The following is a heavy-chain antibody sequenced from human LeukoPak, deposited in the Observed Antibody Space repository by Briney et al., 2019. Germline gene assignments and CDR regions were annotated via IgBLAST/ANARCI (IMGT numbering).Heavy chain of an antibody. Sequence: ASVKVSCKTSGYTFTTYHINWVRQATGQGLEWLGWMNPHSGDRGYAQKFQGRLSITSDTSISTAYMELSSLRSDDTAVYFCARTTSLTASGYDYWGQGTLVTVPS. D-gene: IGHD4-17*01. CDR2: MNPHSGDR. J-gene: IGHJ4*02. CDR1: GYTFTTYH. CDR3: ARTTSLTASGYDY. V-gene: IGHV1-8*03.